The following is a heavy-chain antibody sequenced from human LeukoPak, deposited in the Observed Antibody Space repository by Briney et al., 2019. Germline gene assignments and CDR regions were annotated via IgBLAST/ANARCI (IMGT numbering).Heavy chain of an antibody. J-gene: IGHJ6*02. CDR1: GGTFSSYA. D-gene: IGHD4-23*01. V-gene: IGHV1-69*04. CDR3: ARDLDYGGNSGRTYGMDV. CDR2: ITPILGIA. Sequence: SVKVSCKASGGTFSSYAISWVRQAPGQGLEWMGRITPILGIANYAQKFQGRVTITADKSTSTAYMELSSLRSEDTAVYYCARDLDYGGNSGRTYGMDVWGQGTTVTVSS.